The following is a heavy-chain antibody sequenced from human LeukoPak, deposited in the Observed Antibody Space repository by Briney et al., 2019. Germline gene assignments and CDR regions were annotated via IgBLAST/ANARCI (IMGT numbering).Heavy chain of an antibody. CDR1: GFTFSAYN. V-gene: IGHV3-53*01. CDR3: ARDTPIET. J-gene: IGHJ5*02. CDR2: IYSGGST. Sequence: GGSLRLSCAASGFTFSAYNMSWVRQAPGKGLEWVSVIYSGGSTYYADSVKGRFTISRDNSKNTLYLQMNSLRAEDTAVYYCARDTPIETWGQGTLVTVSS.